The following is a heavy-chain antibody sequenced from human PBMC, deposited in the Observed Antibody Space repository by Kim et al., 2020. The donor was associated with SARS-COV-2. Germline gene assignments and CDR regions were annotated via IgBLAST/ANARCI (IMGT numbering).Heavy chain of an antibody. CDR1: GYTFTSYY. J-gene: IGHJ4*02. V-gene: IGHV1-46*01. CDR3: ASDHDAYTSVYYFDY. D-gene: IGHD6-19*01. CDR2: INPSGGTT. Sequence: ASVKVSCKASGYTFTSYYMHWVRQAPGQGLEWMGIINPSGGTTSYSQKFQGRVTMTRDTSTSTVYLELNSLRSEDTAVYYCASDHDAYTSVYYFDYWGQGTQDTVSS.